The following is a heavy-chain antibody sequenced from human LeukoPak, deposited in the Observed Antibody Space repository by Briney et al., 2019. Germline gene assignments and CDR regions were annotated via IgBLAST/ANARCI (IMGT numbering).Heavy chain of an antibody. CDR3: ARRYYYGSGSYMADY. Sequence: GESLKISCKGSGYNFANYRIGWVRQMPGKGLEWMGIIYPDDSDTTYSPSFQGQVTISVDKSINTAYLQWSSLKASDTAMYYCARRYYYGSGSYMADYWGQGTLVTVSS. V-gene: IGHV5-51*01. D-gene: IGHD3-10*01. CDR2: IYPDDSDT. J-gene: IGHJ4*02. CDR1: GYNFANYR.